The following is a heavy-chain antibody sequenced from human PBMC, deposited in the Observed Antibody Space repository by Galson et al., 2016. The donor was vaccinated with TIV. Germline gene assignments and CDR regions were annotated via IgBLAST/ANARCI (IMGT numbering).Heavy chain of an antibody. J-gene: IGHJ4*02. V-gene: IGHV3-21*06. CDR2: ISSYSSYI. Sequence: SLRLSCAASGFTFSTYDIHWVRQAPGKGLECISSISSYSSYIYYADSVRGRFTISRDNAKNSVYLQMNSLRVEDTAVYYCVRDATTDGSGYSGGYFDSWGQGTLVTVSS. CDR1: GFTFSTYD. D-gene: IGHD3-22*01. CDR3: VRDATTDGSGYSGGYFDS.